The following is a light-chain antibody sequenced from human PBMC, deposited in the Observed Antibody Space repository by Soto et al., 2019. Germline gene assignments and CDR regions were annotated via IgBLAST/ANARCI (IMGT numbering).Light chain of an antibody. Sequence: IVLTQSPGTLSLSPGERATLSCRASQSGSSSYLAWYQQKPGQAPRLLIYGASRRAAGIPARFSGSGSGTEFTLTISSLQSEDFALYYCQHTLKWPPTFGQGTKVDIK. CDR3: QHTLKWPPT. V-gene: IGKV3-20*01. CDR2: GAS. J-gene: IGKJ1*01. CDR1: QSGSSSY.